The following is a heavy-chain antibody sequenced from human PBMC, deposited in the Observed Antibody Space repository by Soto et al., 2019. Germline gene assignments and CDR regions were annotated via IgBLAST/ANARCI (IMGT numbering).Heavy chain of an antibody. CDR2: ISGSGGST. Sequence: PGESLKISCAASGFTFSSYAMSWVRQAPGKGLEWVSAISGSGGSTYYADSVKGRFTISRDNSKNTLYLQMNSLRAEDTAVYYCAKDQHYDFWSGYYTGYYFGYWGQGTLVTVSS. CDR3: AKDQHYDFWSGYYTGYYFGY. J-gene: IGHJ4*02. V-gene: IGHV3-23*01. D-gene: IGHD3-3*01. CDR1: GFTFSSYA.